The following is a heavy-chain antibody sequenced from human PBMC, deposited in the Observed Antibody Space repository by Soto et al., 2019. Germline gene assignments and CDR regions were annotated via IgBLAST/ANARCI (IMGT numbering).Heavy chain of an antibody. D-gene: IGHD6-6*01. CDR1: GFTFSSYS. CDR2: ISNWNITI. V-gene: IGHV3-48*02. J-gene: IGHJ4*02. Sequence: GGSLRLSCAASGFTFSSYSMNWVRQAPGKGLEWISYISNWNITIYYADSVKGRFTISRDNAKNSVYLQMNDLRDDDTAVYYCARDIVEPLGGYWGQGTLVTVSS. CDR3: ARDIVEPLGGY.